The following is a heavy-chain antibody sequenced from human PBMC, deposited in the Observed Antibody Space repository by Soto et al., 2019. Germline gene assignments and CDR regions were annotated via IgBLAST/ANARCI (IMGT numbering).Heavy chain of an antibody. V-gene: IGHV3-11*06. CDR3: ARNDSSGYLDS. Sequence: GGSLRLSCVASGFTFSTYAMTWIRQAPGKGLEWLSYISSSATYAIYADSVKGRFTLSRDNAKNSLYLQMNSLRAEDTAVYYCARNDSSGYLDSWGQGTLVTVSS. CDR1: GFTFSTYA. D-gene: IGHD3-22*01. CDR2: ISSSATYA. J-gene: IGHJ4*02.